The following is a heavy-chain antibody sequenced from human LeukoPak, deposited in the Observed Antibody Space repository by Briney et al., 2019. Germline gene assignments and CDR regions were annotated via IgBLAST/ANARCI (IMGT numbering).Heavy chain of an antibody. J-gene: IGHJ5*02. D-gene: IGHD3-22*01. CDR2: INHSGST. CDR1: GGSFSGYY. Sequence: SETLSLTCAVYGGSFSGYYWSWSRQPPGKGLEWIGEINHSGSTNYNPSLKSRVTISVDTSKNQFSLKLSFVTAADTAVYYCARDLNYYDGSGYPLPWGQGTLVTVSS. CDR3: ARDLNYYDGSGYPLP. V-gene: IGHV4-34*01.